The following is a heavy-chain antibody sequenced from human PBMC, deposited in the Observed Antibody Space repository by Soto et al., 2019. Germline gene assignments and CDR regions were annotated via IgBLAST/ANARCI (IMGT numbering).Heavy chain of an antibody. CDR1: GFTVSSNY. CDR2: IYSGGST. V-gene: IGHV3-53*01. CDR3: ASMGLLTYFDY. J-gene: IGHJ4*02. Sequence: LRLSCAASGFTVSSNYMSWVRQAPGKGLEWVSVIYSGGSTYYADSVKGRFTISRDNSKNTLYLQMNRLRAEDTAVYYCASMGLLTYFDYWGQGTLVTVSS. D-gene: IGHD3-16*01.